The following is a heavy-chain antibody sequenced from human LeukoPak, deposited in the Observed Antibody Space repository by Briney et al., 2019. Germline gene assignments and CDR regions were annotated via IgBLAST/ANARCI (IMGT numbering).Heavy chain of an antibody. V-gene: IGHV3-7*01. J-gene: IGHJ4*02. CDR2: IKQDGSEK. CDR1: GFTFSNYW. Sequence: PGGSLRLSCAASGFTFSNYWKSWVRQAPGKGLQWVANIKQDGSEKYYVDSVKGRFTISRDNAKKSLYLQMNSLRAEDTAVYYCARDDDWNYEDYWGQGTLVTVSS. D-gene: IGHD1-7*01. CDR3: ARDDDWNYEDY.